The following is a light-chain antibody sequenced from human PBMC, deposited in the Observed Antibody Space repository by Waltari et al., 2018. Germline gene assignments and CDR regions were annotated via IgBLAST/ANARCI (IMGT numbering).Light chain of an antibody. J-gene: IGKJ1*01. CDR3: QNHERLPAT. CDR1: QSISKY. Sequence: VLTQSPGTLSLSPGETATLSCRAIQSISKYLVWYQQRPGHSPRLLIFAASTRATGVPDRFSGSGYGTDFTLPISRREPEDFAVYYCQNHERLPATFGQGTKVEIK. V-gene: IGKV3-11*01. CDR2: AAS.